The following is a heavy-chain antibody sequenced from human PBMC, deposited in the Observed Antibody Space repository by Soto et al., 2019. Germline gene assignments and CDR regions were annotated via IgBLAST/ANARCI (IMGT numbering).Heavy chain of an antibody. CDR3: ARGFGGSSWYIFNDAFDI. D-gene: IGHD6-13*01. V-gene: IGHV4-34*01. CDR1: GGSFSGYY. CDR2: INHSGST. J-gene: IGHJ3*02. Sequence: LSLPCAVYGGSFSGYYWSWIRQPPGKGLEWIGEINHSGSTNYNPSLKSRVTISVDTSKNQFSLKLSSVTAADTAVYYCARGFGGSSWYIFNDAFDIWGQGTMVTVSS.